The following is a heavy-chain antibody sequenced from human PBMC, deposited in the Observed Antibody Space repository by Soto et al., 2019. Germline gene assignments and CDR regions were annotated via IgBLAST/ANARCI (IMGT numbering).Heavy chain of an antibody. J-gene: IGHJ4*02. D-gene: IGHD6-13*01. CDR2: ISGYNGNT. V-gene: IGHV1-18*01. CDR1: GYTFTNYG. CDR3: ARGEGLLQQLLHS. Sequence: QVQLVQSGAEVKKPGASVKVSCKASGYTFTNYGISWVRQAPGQGLEWMGWISGYNGNTKYAQKLQGRVTMTTDIATNTAYMELRSLRADDTAVDYCARGEGLLQQLLHSWGQGTVVIVSS.